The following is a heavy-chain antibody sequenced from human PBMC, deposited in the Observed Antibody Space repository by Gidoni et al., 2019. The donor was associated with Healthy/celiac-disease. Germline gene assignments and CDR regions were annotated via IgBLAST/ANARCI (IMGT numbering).Heavy chain of an antibody. D-gene: IGHD2-21*01. V-gene: IGHV4-59*01. CDR1: GGSISSYY. CDR2: IYYSGST. J-gene: IGHJ5*02. Sequence: QVQLQESGPGLVKPSETLSLTCTVSGGSISSYYWSWIRQPPGKGLEWIGYIYYSGSTNYNPSLKSRVTISVDTSKNQFSLKLSSVTAADTAVDYCARAYCGGDCYRANWFDPWGQGTLVTVSS. CDR3: ARAYCGGDCYRANWFDP.